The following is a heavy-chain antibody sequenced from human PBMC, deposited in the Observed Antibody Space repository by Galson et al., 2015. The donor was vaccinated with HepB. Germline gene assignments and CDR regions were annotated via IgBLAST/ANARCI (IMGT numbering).Heavy chain of an antibody. J-gene: IGHJ1*01. CDR2: ISENGGYT. V-gene: IGHV3-23*01. CDR3: AKHEGQH. CDR1: GFTFSSYA. Sequence: SLRLSCAASGFTFSSYAMTWVRQAPGKGLEWVSSISENGGYTDYADSVKGRFTISRDNSKNTLFLQMHSLRADDTAVYYCAKHEGQHWGQGTLVTVSS.